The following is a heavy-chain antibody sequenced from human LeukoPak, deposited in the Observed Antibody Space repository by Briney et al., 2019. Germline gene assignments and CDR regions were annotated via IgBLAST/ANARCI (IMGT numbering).Heavy chain of an antibody. CDR2: ISYDGSNK. CDR1: GFTFSSYT. CDR3: ATDLWGYCSGGSCATLDY. D-gene: IGHD2-15*01. J-gene: IGHJ4*02. V-gene: IGHV3-30-3*01. Sequence: GRSLRLSCAASGFTFSSYTMNWVRQAPGKGLEWVAVISYDGSNKYYADSVKGRFTISRDNSKNTLYLQMNSLRAEDTAVYYCATDLWGYCSGGSCATLDYWGQGTLVTVSS.